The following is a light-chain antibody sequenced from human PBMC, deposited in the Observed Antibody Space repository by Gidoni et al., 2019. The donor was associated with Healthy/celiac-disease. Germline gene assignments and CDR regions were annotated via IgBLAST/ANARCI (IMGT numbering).Light chain of an antibody. V-gene: IGKV1-39*01. J-gene: IGKJ4*01. CDR1: QSISSY. CDR2: AAS. CDR3: QQSYSTPST. Sequence: DIQMTQSPSSLSVSVGDRVTITCRASQSISSYLNWYQQKPGKAPKLLIYAASSLQSGVPSRFSGSGSGTDFTLTISSLQPEDFATYYCQQSYSTPSTFXGXTKVEIK.